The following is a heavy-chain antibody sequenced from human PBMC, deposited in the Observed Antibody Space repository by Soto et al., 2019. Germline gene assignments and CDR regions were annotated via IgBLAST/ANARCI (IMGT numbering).Heavy chain of an antibody. D-gene: IGHD2-15*01. V-gene: IGHV3-23*01. Sequence: GGSLRLSCAASGFTFSTYAMSWVRQAPGEGLEWVSAISGSGGAKYYADSVKGRFSISRDNSNNMMYMQMNSLRAEDTAVYYCAIHPPVPAATLDFWGQGTLVTVSS. CDR1: GFTFSTYA. CDR2: ISGSGGAK. CDR3: AIHPPVPAATLDF. J-gene: IGHJ4*02.